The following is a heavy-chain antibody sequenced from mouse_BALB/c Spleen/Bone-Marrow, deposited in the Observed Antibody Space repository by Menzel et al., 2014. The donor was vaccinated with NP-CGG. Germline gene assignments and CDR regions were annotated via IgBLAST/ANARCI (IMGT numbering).Heavy chain of an antibody. CDR1: GFTFNTYA. V-gene: IGHV10-1*02. D-gene: IGHD2-4*01. CDR3: VRQNYDYAWFAY. CDR2: IRSKSNNYAT. J-gene: IGHJ3*01. Sequence: EVKLVESGGGLVQPKGSLKLSCAASGFTFNTYAMNWVRQAPGKGLEWVARIRSKSNNYATYYADSVKDRFTISRDDSQSTLYLQMNNLKTEDTAMYYCVRQNYDYAWFAYWGQGTLVTVSA.